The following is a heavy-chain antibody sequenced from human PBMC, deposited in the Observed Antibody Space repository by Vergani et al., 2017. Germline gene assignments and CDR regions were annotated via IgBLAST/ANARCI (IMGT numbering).Heavy chain of an antibody. CDR2: ISYDGSNK. CDR3: AKDYSKYGVEGYYYMDV. V-gene: IGHV3-30*18. CDR1: GFTFSSYG. D-gene: IGHD4-11*01. J-gene: IGHJ6*03. Sequence: QVQLVESGGGVVQPGRSLRLSCAASGFTFSSYGMHWVRQAPGKGLEWVAVISYDGSNKYYADSVKGRFTISRDNSKNTLYLQMNSLRAEDTAVYYCAKDYSKYGVEGYYYMDVWGKGTTVTVSS.